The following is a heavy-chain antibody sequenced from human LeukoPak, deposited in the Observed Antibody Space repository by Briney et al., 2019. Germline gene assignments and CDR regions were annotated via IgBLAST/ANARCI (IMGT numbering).Heavy chain of an antibody. V-gene: IGHV4-59*01. CDR2: IYYSGST. D-gene: IGHD4-17*01. J-gene: IGHJ4*02. CDR1: GGSISSYY. CDR3: ASSPFSQILDYGDYIRDY. Sequence: SETLSLTCTVSGGSISSYYWSWIRQPPGKGLEWIGYIYYSGSTNYNPSLKSRVTISVDTSKNQFSLKLSSVTAADTAVYYCASSPFSQILDYGDYIRDYWGQGTLVTVSS.